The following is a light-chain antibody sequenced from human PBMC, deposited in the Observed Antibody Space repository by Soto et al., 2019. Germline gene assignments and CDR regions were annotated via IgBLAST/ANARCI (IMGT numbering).Light chain of an antibody. V-gene: IGLV1-51*01. CDR1: SSNIGGNS. CDR2: DDN. Sequence: QSVLRQPPSVSPAPGHKVTIACSGSSSNIGGNSVSWYQQLPGTAPKLLIYDDNKRPSGIPDRFSGSKSGTSATLGITGFQSGDEADYYRGSWDSSLSVYVFGTGTRITVL. CDR3: GSWDSSLSVYV. J-gene: IGLJ1*01.